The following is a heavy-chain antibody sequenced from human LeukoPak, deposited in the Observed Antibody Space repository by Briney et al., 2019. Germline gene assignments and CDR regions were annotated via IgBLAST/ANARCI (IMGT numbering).Heavy chain of an antibody. CDR2: IFYSGST. V-gene: IGHV4-59*08. Sequence: SETLSLTCTVSGGSISSYYWSWIRQPPGKGLEWIGYIFYSGSTNYNPSLKSRVTISVDTSKNQFSLKLSSVTAADTAVYYYARQAFGHNWYFDLWGRGTLVTVSS. CDR1: GGSISSYY. J-gene: IGHJ2*01. D-gene: IGHD3-10*01. CDR3: ARQAFGHNWYFDL.